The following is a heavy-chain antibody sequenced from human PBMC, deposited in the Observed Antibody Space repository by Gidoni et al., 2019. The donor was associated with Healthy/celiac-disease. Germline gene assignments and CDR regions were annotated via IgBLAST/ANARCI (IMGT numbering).Heavy chain of an antibody. V-gene: IGHV3-30*18. CDR1: GFTFSSYG. D-gene: IGHD3-22*01. CDR3: AKDLDSGGLDY. CDR2: ISYDGSNK. J-gene: IGHJ4*02. Sequence: QVQLVESGGGVVQPGRSLRLSCAASGFTFSSYGMHWVRQAPGKGLEWVAVISYDGSNKYYADSVKGRFTISRDNSKNTLYLQMNSLRAEDTAVYYCAKDLDSGGLDYWGQGTLVTVSS.